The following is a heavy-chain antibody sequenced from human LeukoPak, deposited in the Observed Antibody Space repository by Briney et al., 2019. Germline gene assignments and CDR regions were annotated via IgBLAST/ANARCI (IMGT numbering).Heavy chain of an antibody. D-gene: IGHD3-3*01. CDR2: ISYDGRNQ. CDR3: AKDLPTYYDFWSGYYIWDDAFDI. V-gene: IGHV3-30*18. Sequence: PGGSLRLSCAASGFAFSHYGMHWVRQAPGKGLEWVAVISYDGRNQYYADSVKGRFTISRDNSKNTLYLQMNSLRAEDTAVYYCAKDLPTYYDFWSGYYIWDDAFDIWGQGTMVTVSS. J-gene: IGHJ3*02. CDR1: GFAFSHYG.